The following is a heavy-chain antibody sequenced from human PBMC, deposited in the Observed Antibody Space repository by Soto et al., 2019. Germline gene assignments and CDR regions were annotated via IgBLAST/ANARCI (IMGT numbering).Heavy chain of an antibody. J-gene: IGHJ4*02. Sequence: ASVKVSCKATGYTFTTYGISWVRQAPGQGLEWMGWISPNTGNTAYAHKVQGRVAMTTDTSTSTAYMDLWSLISDDTAVYYCARADPTTGTIIYFDYWGQVALVTVSS. V-gene: IGHV1-18*01. D-gene: IGHD1-1*01. CDR3: ARADPTTGTIIYFDY. CDR2: ISPNTGNT. CDR1: GYTFTTYG.